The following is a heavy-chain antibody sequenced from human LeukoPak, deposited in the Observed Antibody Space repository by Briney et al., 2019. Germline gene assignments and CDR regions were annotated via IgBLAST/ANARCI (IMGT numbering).Heavy chain of an antibody. Sequence: GGSLRLSCAASGFTFSSYVMNWVRQAPGKGLEWVSTIGGGGYSTYYADSVKGRFTISRDNSKNTLFLQMNSLRAEDTAIYYCAKGSVSMAGTPGDVWGQGTTVTVS. J-gene: IGHJ6*02. D-gene: IGHD6-19*01. CDR3: AKGSVSMAGTPGDV. CDR1: GFTFSSYV. V-gene: IGHV3-23*01. CDR2: IGGGGYST.